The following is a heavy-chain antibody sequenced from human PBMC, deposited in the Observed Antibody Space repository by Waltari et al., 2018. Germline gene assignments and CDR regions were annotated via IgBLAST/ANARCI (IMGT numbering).Heavy chain of an antibody. D-gene: IGHD2-15*01. J-gene: IGHJ3*02. CDR1: GGTFSSYA. CDR2: IIPIFGTA. Sequence: QVQLVQSGAEVKKPGSSVKVSCKASGGTFSSYAISWVRQAPGQGLEWMGGIIPIFGTANYAQKFQGRGTITADESTSTAYMELSSLRSEDTAVYYCARAGYCSGGSCSLDAFDIWGQGTMVTVSS. CDR3: ARAGYCSGGSCSLDAFDI. V-gene: IGHV1-69*01.